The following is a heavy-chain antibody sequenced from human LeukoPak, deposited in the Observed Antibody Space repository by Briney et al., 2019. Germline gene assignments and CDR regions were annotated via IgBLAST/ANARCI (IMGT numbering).Heavy chain of an antibody. D-gene: IGHD2-15*01. CDR1: GFTFTSSA. CDR2: IVVGSGNT. J-gene: IGHJ3*02. CDR3: ATNMGYNMAYSDAFDI. V-gene: IGHV1-58*02. Sequence: GTSVKVSCKASGFTFTSSAMQWVRQARGQRLEWIGWIVVGSGNTNYAQKFQERVTITRDMSTSTAYMELSSLRSEDTAVYYCATNMGYNMAYSDAFDIWGQGTMVTVSS.